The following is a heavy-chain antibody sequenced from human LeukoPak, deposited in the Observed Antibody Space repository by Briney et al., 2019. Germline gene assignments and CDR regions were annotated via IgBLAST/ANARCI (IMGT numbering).Heavy chain of an antibody. CDR1: GGTFSSYA. CDR2: IIPIFGTA. D-gene: IGHD2-15*01. V-gene: IGHV1-69*05. J-gene: IGHJ5*02. Sequence: ASVKVSCKASGGTFSSYAISWVGQAPGQGLEWMGGIIPIFGTANYAQKFQGRVTITTDESTSTAYMELSSLRSEDTAVYYCARLRDCSGGSCFHWFDPWGQGTLVTVSS. CDR3: ARLRDCSGGSCFHWFDP.